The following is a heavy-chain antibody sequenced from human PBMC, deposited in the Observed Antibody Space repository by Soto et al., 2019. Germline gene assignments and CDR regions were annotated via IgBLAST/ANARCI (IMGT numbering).Heavy chain of an antibody. Sequence: QVQLVESGGGVVQPGRSLRLSCAASGFTFSSYAMHWVRQAPGKGLEWVAVISFDERIKYYADSVKGRFTISRDISKNTLYLQMNSLRTEDTALYYCARVADSGWTGGWIDPWGQGTLVTVSS. CDR1: GFTFSSYA. CDR2: ISFDERIK. J-gene: IGHJ5*02. V-gene: IGHV3-30*04. CDR3: ARVADSGWTGGWIDP. D-gene: IGHD6-19*01.